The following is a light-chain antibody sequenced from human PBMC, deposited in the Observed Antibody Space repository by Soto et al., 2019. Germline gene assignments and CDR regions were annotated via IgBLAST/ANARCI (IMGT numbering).Light chain of an antibody. J-gene: IGLJ1*01. CDR3: FSYTSSTAYV. CDR2: EVS. Sequence: QSALTQPASVSGTPGQSITISCTGSNSDVGIYDFVSWYQHHPGRAPKLIVSEVSHRPSGVSNRFSGSKSGNTASLTISGLQSEDEADYYCFSYTSSTAYVFGTGTKVTVL. CDR1: NSDVGIYDF. V-gene: IGLV2-14*01.